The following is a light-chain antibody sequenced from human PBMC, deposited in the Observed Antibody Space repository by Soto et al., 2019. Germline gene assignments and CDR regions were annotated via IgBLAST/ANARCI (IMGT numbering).Light chain of an antibody. CDR3: LHHDIKLPT. CDR1: QIINTW. J-gene: IGKJ1*01. CDR2: DST. Sequence: SPPSSSVGKRVTITCRARQIINTWLAWYQQQPGKVPHLLIYDSTNLERGVPSRFSGSGCCTAFIITISSWLRGDVIPAYSLHHDIKLPTFGQGTKVDIK. V-gene: IGKV1-5*01.